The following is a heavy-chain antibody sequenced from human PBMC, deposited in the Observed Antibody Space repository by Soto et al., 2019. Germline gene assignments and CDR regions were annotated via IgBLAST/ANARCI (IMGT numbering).Heavy chain of an antibody. J-gene: IGHJ5*02. CDR2: MNPNSGNT. CDR1: GYTFTSYD. D-gene: IGHD6-13*01. CDR3: ARGVVDLYSSSWYGGQDPDWFDP. V-gene: IGHV1-8*01. Sequence: ASVKVSCKASGYTFTSYDINWVRQATGQGLEWMGWMNPNSGNTGYAQKFQGRVTMTRNTSLSTAYMELSSLRSEDTAVYYCARGVVDLYSSSWYGGQDPDWFDPWGQGILFTVSS.